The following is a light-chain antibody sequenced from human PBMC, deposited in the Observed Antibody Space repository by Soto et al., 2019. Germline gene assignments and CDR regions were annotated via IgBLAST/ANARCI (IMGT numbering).Light chain of an antibody. CDR1: QSLLHSDGKTY. CDR3: MQSTQLPPT. V-gene: IGKV2-29*03. J-gene: IGKJ5*01. CDR2: EVS. Sequence: DIVMTQTPLSLSVTPGQPASISCKSSQSLLHSDGKTYLYWYLQKPGQSPQLLIYEVSSRVSGVPDRFSGSGSGTDFTLEISRVETDDVGIYYCMQSTQLPPTFGQGTRLEIK.